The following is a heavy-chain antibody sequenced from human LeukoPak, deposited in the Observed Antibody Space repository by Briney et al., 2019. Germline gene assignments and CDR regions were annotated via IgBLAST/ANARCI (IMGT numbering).Heavy chain of an antibody. CDR2: VNHSGST. D-gene: IGHD1-26*01. CDR3: ASRDGWSGSYHGFDP. J-gene: IGHJ5*02. Sequence: SETLSLTCTVSVYSISSGYYWSWIRQPPGKGLEWIGEVNHSGSTNYNPSLKSRVTISVDTSKNHFSLKLSSVTAADTAVYYCASRDGWSGSYHGFDPWGQGTLVTVSS. CDR1: VYSISSGYY. V-gene: IGHV4-38-2*02.